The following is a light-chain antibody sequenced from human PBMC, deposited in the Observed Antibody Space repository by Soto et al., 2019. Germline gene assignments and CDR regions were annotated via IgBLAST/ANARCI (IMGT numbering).Light chain of an antibody. CDR2: DAS. V-gene: IGKV1-5*01. J-gene: IGKJ2*01. CDR3: QQYNSYQYT. CDR1: QSISSW. Sequence: DIQMTQSPSTLSASVGDRVTITCRASQSISSWLAWYQQKPGKAPKLLIYDASSLESGVPSRFSGSGSGTEFTLTLSSLQPDDFATYYCQQYNSYQYTFGQGTKLEIK.